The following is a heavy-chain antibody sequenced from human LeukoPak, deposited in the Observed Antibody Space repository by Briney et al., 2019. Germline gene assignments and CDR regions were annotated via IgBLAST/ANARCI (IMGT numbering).Heavy chain of an antibody. J-gene: IGHJ6*02. CDR1: GGSISYYY. CDR2: INHSGST. Sequence: PSETLSLTCTVSGGSISYYYWSWIRQPPGKGLEWIGEINHSGSTNYNPSLKSRVTISVDTSKNQFSLKLSSVTAADTAVYYCARRTSSYYYYGMDVWGQGTTVTVSS. CDR3: ARRTSSYYYYGMDV. V-gene: IGHV4-34*01. D-gene: IGHD6-6*01.